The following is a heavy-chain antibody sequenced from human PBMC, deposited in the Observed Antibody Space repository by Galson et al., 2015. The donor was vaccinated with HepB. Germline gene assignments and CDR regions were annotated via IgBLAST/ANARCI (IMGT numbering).Heavy chain of an antibody. CDR3: AKDLRPQRVKYYFDY. CDR2: ISYDGNKK. Sequence: SLRLSCAASGFSFSTYGMHWVRQAPGKGLEWVAVISYDGNKKYYADSVKGRFTISRDNSKNTLYLQMNSLRAEDTAEYYCAKDLRPQRVKYYFDYWGQGTLVTVSS. V-gene: IGHV3-30*18. CDR1: GFSFSTYG. J-gene: IGHJ4*02. D-gene: IGHD2-21*01.